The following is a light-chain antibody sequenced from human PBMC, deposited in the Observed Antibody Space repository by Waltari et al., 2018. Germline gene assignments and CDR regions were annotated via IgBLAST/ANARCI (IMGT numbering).Light chain of an antibody. CDR1: TGSVANSHY. CDR3: MLSYNGVRV. Sequence: QAVVTQEPSLTVSPGGTVNLTCGSSTGSVANSHYPYWFQQKPGQAPRTLIYDTSNTYSWTPARFSGSLLGGKAALTLSGGQPEDEADYYCMLSYNGVRVFGGGTKLTVL. V-gene: IGLV7-46*01. J-gene: IGLJ2*01. CDR2: DTS.